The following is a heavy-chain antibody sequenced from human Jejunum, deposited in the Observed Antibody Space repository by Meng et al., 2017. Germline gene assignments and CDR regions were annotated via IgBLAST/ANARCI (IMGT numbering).Heavy chain of an antibody. D-gene: IGHD2-15*01. Sequence: GESLKISCKGSGYNFVSYWIAWVRQVPGKGLEWMGIIYPHDSDTRYNPSFQGQVTISADKFITTAYLQWSSLKASDTAKYYCARGGYCAGGTCYGRLYYYGMDVWGQGNTVNGAS. CDR3: ARGGYCAGGTCYGRLYYYGMDV. CDR2: IYPHDSDT. J-gene: IGHJ6*01. CDR1: GYNFVSYW. V-gene: IGHV5-51*01.